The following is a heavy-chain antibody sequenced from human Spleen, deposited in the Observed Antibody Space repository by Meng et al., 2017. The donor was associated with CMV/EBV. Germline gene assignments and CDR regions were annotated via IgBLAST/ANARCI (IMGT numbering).Heavy chain of an antibody. CDR2: INPKIGIT. J-gene: IGHJ4*02. CDR1: TFTDPF. D-gene: IGHD3-22*01. CDR3: VKEVGRRPFYDSSGYADY. V-gene: IGHV1-2*02. Sequence: TFTDPFVHWVRQAPGQGLEWLGWINPKIGITHYAQKFQGRVTVTSDTSIATAYMDLSRLRFDDTAVYYCVKEVGRRPFYDSSGYADYWGQGTLVTVSS.